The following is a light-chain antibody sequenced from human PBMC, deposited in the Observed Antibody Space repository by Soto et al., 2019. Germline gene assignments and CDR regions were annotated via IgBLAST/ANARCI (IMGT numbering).Light chain of an antibody. CDR2: LNSDGSH. Sequence: QPVLTQSPSASASLGASVKLTCTLSSGHSSYAIAWHQQQPEKGPRYLMKLNSDGSHSKGDGIPDRFSGSSSGAERYLIIPRLQSEDEADCYCQTWGTGIHVFGPGTKVTVL. CDR3: QTWGTGIHV. J-gene: IGLJ1*01. CDR1: SGHSSYA. V-gene: IGLV4-69*01.